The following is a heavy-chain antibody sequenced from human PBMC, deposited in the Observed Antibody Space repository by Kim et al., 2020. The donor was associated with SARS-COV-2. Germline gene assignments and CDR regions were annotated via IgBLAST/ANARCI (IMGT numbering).Heavy chain of an antibody. J-gene: IGHJ4*01. CDR2: IRYVSST. CDR3: SKGIPAPGPEYLPFDY. Sequence: GGSLRLSCAASGFTFSSYVMSWVRQAPGKGLECVSSIRYVSSTSYADSVKGRFTSSRNNVDNTVYLHMNDLRAEETDVSSLSKGIPAPGPEYLPFDYG. CDR1: GFTFSSYV. D-gene: IGHD1-1*01. V-gene: IGHV3-23*01.